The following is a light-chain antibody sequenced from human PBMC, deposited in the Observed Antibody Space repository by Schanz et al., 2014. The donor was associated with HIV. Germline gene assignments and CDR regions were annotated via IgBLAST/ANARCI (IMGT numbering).Light chain of an antibody. CDR1: SSDVGDYDF. CDR3: AAWDDSLNGVI. Sequence: QSALTQPPSASGSPGQSVTISCTGTSSDVGDYDFVSWYQQHPGKAPKLMIYEVSKRPSGVPDRFSGSKSGNTASLAISGLQSEDDADYYCAAWDDSLNGVIFGGGTKLTVL. J-gene: IGLJ2*01. V-gene: IGLV2-8*01. CDR2: EVS.